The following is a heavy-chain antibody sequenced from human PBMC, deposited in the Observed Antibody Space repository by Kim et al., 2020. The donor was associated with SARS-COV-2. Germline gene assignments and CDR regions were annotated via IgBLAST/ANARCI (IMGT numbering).Heavy chain of an antibody. Sequence: ADSVRGRFTISGDNSKNTLYLQMNSLRAEDTAVYYCARSAMGGYYYGMDVWGQGTTVTVSS. CDR3: ARSAMGGYYYGMDV. D-gene: IGHD5-18*01. J-gene: IGHJ6*02. V-gene: IGHV3-30*01.